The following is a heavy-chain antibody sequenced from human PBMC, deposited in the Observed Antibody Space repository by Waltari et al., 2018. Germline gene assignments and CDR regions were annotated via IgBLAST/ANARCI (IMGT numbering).Heavy chain of an antibody. V-gene: IGHV3-48*03. CDR1: GFTFSSYE. CDR3: ARDRAAAAAYYYYGMDV. CDR2: ISSSGSTI. D-gene: IGHD6-13*01. J-gene: IGHJ6*02. Sequence: EVQLVESGGGLVQPGGSLRLSCAASGFTFSSYEMNWVRQAQGKGLEWVSYISSSGSTIYYADSVKGRFTISRDNAKNSLYLQMNSLRAEDTAVYYCARDRAAAAAYYYYGMDVWDQGTTVTVSS.